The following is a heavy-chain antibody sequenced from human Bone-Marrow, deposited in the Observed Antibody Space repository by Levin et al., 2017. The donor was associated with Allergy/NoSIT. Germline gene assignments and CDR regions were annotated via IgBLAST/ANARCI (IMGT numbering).Heavy chain of an antibody. J-gene: IGHJ4*02. CDR2: ISYDGSNK. CDR3: ARGSSSRFYFDY. CDR1: GFTFSSYA. V-gene: IGHV3-30-3*01. Sequence: SCAASGFTFSSYAMHWVRQAPGKGLEWVAVISYDGSNKYYADSVKGRFTISRDNSKNTLYLQMNSLRAEDTAVYYCARGSSSRFYFDYWGQGTLVTVSS. D-gene: IGHD6-13*01.